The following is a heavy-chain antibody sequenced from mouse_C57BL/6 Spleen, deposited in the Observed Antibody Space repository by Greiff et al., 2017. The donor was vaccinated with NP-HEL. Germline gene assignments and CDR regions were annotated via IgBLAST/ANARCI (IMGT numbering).Heavy chain of an antibody. CDR1: GYSITSGYD. D-gene: IGHD2-13*01. Sequence: DVKLQESGPGMVKPSQSLSLTCTVTGYSITSGYDWHWIRHFPGNKLEWMGYISYSGSTNYNPSLKSRISITHDPSKNHFFLKLNSVTTEDTATYYCARGVTTARYFDVWGTGTTVTVSS. CDR2: ISYSGST. V-gene: IGHV3-1*01. J-gene: IGHJ1*03. CDR3: ARGVTTARYFDV.